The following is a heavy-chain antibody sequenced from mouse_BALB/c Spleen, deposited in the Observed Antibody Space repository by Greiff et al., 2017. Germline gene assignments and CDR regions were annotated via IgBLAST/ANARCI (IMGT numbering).Heavy chain of an antibody. Sequence: VQLQQSGPELVKPGASVKMSCKASGYTFTSYVMHWVKQKPGQGLEWIGYINPYNDGTKYNEKFKGKATLTSDKSSSTAYMELSSLTSEDSAVYYCARDTTAHAMDYWGQGTSVTVSS. CDR3: ARDTTAHAMDY. D-gene: IGHD1-2*01. V-gene: IGHV1-14*01. J-gene: IGHJ4*01. CDR2: INPYNDGT. CDR1: GYTFTSYV.